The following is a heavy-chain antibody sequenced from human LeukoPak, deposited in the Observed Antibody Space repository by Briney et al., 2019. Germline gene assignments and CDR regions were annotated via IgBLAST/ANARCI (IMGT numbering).Heavy chain of an antibody. CDR1: GFTFNNYA. CDR3: AKSRIASPPQGRFDP. V-gene: IGHV3-23*01. D-gene: IGHD6-13*01. Sequence: GGSLRLSCAASGFTFNNYAMTWVRQAPGKGLEWVSAISGSGGSTYYADSVKGRFTISRDNSQNTLYLQMNSLGAEDTAVYYRAKSRIASPPQGRFDPWGQGTLVTVSP. J-gene: IGHJ5*02. CDR2: ISGSGGST.